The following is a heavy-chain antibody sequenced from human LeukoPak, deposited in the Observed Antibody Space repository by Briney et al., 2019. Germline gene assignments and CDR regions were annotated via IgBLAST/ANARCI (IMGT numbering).Heavy chain of an antibody. Sequence: PGGSLRLSCAASGFTVSSNYMSWVRQAPGKGLEWVSVIYSGGSTYYADSVKGRFTISRDNSKNTLYLQMNSLRAEDTAVYYCARTYCGGDCYSSRGWFDPWGQGTLVTVSS. CDR3: ARTYCGGDCYSSRGWFDP. CDR2: IYSGGST. J-gene: IGHJ5*02. CDR1: GFTVSSNY. V-gene: IGHV3-66*01. D-gene: IGHD2-21*02.